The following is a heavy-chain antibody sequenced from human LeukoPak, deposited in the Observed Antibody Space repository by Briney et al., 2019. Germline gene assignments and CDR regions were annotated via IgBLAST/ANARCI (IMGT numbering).Heavy chain of an antibody. CDR1: GFTVSSNY. Sequence: GGSLRLSCAASGFTVSSNYMSWVRQAPGKGLEWVSSISGSSSYIYDADSVKGRFTISRDNAKNSLYLQMNSLRAEDTAVYYCAHGSMYQLDYWGQGTLVTVSS. D-gene: IGHD2-2*01. V-gene: IGHV3-21*04. CDR2: ISGSSSYI. CDR3: AHGSMYQLDY. J-gene: IGHJ4*02.